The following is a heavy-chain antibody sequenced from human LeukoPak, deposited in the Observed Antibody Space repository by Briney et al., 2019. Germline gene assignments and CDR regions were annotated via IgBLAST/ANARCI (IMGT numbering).Heavy chain of an antibody. V-gene: IGHV4-59*01. D-gene: IGHD3-9*01. CDR2: IYYTGTT. CDR3: ARGEDFERYYLAY. Sequence: PSETLSLTCIVSGGSISIYYWTWIRQIPGKGLEWIGYIYYTGTTNYNPLFESRATISVDTSKNRFSLKLTSVTAADTAVYFCARGEDFERYYLAYWGQGTLVTVSS. J-gene: IGHJ4*02. CDR1: GGSISIYY.